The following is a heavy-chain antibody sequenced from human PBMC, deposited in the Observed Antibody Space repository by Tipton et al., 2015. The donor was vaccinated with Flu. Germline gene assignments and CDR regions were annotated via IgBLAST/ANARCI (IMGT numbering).Heavy chain of an antibody. J-gene: IGHJ6*03. CDR2: IYYSGST. V-gene: IGHV4-61*01. CDR3: AREYSSSWSDRRTYYYMDV. CDR1: GGSVSSGSYY. D-gene: IGHD6-6*01. Sequence: TLSLTCTVSGGSVSSGSYYWSWIRQPPGKGLEWIGYIYYSGSTNYNPSLKSRVTISVDTSKNQFSLKLSSVTAADTAVYYCAREYSSSWSDRRTYYYMDVWGKGTTVTVSS.